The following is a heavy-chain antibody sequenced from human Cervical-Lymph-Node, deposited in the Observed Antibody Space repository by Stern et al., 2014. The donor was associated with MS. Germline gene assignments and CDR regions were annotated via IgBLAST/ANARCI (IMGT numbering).Heavy chain of an antibody. J-gene: IGHJ4*02. Sequence: VQLVQSGAEVKKPGESLKISCKLSGYSFTIYYIAWVRQMPGKGLEWMGVIYPYDSDPPYGPSFQGQVTISADKSITTAYLQWSSLRASATAMYYCARHVQGFDYWGQGTLVTVSS. CDR3: ARHVQGFDY. V-gene: IGHV5-51*01. CDR2: IYPYDSDP. CDR1: GYSFTIYY.